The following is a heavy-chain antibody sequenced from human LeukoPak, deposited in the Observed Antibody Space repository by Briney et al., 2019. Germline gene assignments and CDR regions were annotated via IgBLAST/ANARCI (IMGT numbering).Heavy chain of an antibody. J-gene: IGHJ4*02. Sequence: WASVKVSCKASGYTFTGYYMHWVRQAPGQGLEWMGWINPNSGGTNYAQKFQGRVTTTRDTSISTAYMELSRLRSDDTAVYYCASISHYDSSGYYYPAYWAQGTLVTVSS. D-gene: IGHD3-22*01. CDR3: ASISHYDSSGYYYPAY. CDR2: INPNSGGT. V-gene: IGHV1-2*02. CDR1: GYTFTGYY.